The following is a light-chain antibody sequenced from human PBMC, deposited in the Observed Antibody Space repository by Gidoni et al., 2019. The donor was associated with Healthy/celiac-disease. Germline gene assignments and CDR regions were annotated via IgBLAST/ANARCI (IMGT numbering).Light chain of an antibody. CDR1: KLGDKY. CDR2: QDS. J-gene: IGLJ1*01. V-gene: IGLV3-1*01. CDR3: QAWDSSTENV. Sequence: SYELTQPPSVSVSPGQTAIITCSGDKLGDKYACCYQQKPGQSPVLVIYQDSKRPSGIPERFSGSNSGNTATLTISGTQAMDEADYYCQAWDSSTENVFGTGTKVTVL.